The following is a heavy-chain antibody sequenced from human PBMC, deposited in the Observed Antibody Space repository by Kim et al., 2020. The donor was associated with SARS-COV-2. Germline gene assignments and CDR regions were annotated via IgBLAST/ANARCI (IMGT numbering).Heavy chain of an antibody. V-gene: IGHV3-23*01. D-gene: IGHD3-3*01. J-gene: IGHJ4*02. Sequence: ADYVKGRFSISRDNSKNTLYLQMNSLRAEDTAVYYGAKAGRVAPEYYFDYWGQGTLVTVSS. CDR3: AKAGRVAPEYYFDY.